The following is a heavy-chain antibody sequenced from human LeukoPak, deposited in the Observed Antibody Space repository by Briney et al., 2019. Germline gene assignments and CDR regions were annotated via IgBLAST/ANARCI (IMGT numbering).Heavy chain of an antibody. CDR1: GYTFTSYG. CDR3: ARALNDYDSFHHHVPWFDP. Sequence: EASVKVSCKASGYTFTSYGISWVRQAPGQGLEWMGWISAYNGNTNYAQKLQGRVTMTTDTSTSTAYMELRSLRSDDTAVYYCARALNDYDSFHHHVPWFDPWGQGTLVTVSS. CDR2: ISAYNGNT. V-gene: IGHV1-18*01. D-gene: IGHD3-22*01. J-gene: IGHJ5*02.